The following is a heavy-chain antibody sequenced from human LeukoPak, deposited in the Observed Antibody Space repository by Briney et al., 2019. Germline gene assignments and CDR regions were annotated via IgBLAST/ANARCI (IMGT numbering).Heavy chain of an antibody. CDR3: AREKSVTKGYYMDV. Sequence: KTSETLSLTCTVSGVSISSSNSYWGWIRQPPGKGLEWIGSIYYSGSTYYNPSLKSRVTISVDTSKNQFSLKLSSVTAADTAVYYCAREKSVTKGYYMDVWGKGTTVTVSS. J-gene: IGHJ6*03. CDR1: GVSISSSNSY. D-gene: IGHD4-17*01. CDR2: IYYSGST. V-gene: IGHV4-39*07.